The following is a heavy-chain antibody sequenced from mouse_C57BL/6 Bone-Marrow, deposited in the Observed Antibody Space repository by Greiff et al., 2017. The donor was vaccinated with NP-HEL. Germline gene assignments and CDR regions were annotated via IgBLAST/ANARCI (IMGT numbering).Heavy chain of an antibody. CDR2: IDPSDSYT. Sequence: QVQLQQPGAELVRPGTSVKLSCKASGYTFTSYWMHWVKQRPGQGLEWIGVIDPSDSYTNYNQKFKGKATLTVDTSSSTAYMQLSSLTSEDSAVYYCARKGDYGYYFDYWGQGTTLTVSS. J-gene: IGHJ2*01. V-gene: IGHV1-59*01. CDR1: GYTFTSYW. D-gene: IGHD2-2*01. CDR3: ARKGDYGYYFDY.